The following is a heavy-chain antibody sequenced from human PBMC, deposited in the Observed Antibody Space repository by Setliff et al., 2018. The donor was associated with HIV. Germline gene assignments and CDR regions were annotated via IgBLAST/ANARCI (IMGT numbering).Heavy chain of an antibody. CDR1: GGSISNSNYF. Sequence: PSETLSLTCTVSGGSISNSNYFWGWIRRPPGKGLEWIGRIYSSGSTYYQPSLQGRVSMSIDSSKNHFSLSLRYVTAADTAVYYCARSFSGRYFWSGYYTGPDPKGENAFDIWGQGTMVTVSS. CDR3: ARSFSGRYFWSGYYTGPDPKGENAFDI. J-gene: IGHJ3*02. V-gene: IGHV4-39*02. D-gene: IGHD3-3*01. CDR2: IYSSGST.